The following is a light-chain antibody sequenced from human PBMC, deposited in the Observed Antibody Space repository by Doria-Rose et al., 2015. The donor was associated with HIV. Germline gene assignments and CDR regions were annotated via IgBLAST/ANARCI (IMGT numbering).Light chain of an antibody. CDR1: QNINRF. CDR3: QQSFGTPRT. V-gene: IGKV1-39*01. Sequence: DIQVTQSPSSLSASVGDRVTITCRASQNINRFLNWYQQTPGKVPKVLIYAASSLQSVLPSRFSASGSGTDFTLAISSLQPDDFATYYYQQSFGTPRTFGQANKVEIK. CDR2: AAS. J-gene: IGKJ1*01.